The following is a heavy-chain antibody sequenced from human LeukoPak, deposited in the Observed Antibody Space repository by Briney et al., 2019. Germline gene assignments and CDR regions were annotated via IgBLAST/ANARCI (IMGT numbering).Heavy chain of an antibody. D-gene: IGHD3-22*01. Sequence: PGGSLRLSCAASGFTFSNYWMHWVRQAPGKGLVWVSRINSDGINTNYADSEKGGFTISRDNDKNTLHMQMKSLRAEDTAVYYCARDLGQYYDTSDNWFVLWGQGTLVTVSS. V-gene: IGHV3-74*01. J-gene: IGHJ5*02. CDR3: ARDLGQYYDTSDNWFVL. CDR1: GFTFSNYW. CDR2: INSDGINT.